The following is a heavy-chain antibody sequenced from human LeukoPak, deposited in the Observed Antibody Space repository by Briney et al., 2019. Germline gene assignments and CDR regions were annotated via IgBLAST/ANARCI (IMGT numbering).Heavy chain of an antibody. D-gene: IGHD3-22*01. V-gene: IGHV3-23*01. J-gene: IGHJ4*02. CDR1: GFTFSSYA. CDR3: ARRRPGYYYDSSGSSAPDFDY. Sequence: GGSLTLSCAASGFTFSSYAMSWVRQAPGKGLEWVSAISGSGGSTYYADSVKGRFTISRDNSKNTLYLQMNSLRAEDTAVYYCARRRPGYYYDSSGSSAPDFDYRGQGNLVTVSS. CDR2: ISGSGGST.